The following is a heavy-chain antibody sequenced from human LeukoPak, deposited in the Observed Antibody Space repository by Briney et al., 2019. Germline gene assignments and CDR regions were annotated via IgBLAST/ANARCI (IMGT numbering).Heavy chain of an antibody. CDR2: MNPNSGNT. D-gene: IGHD5-12*01. CDR3: ARGGGWLSPLDF. J-gene: IGHJ4*02. V-gene: IGHV1-8*01. Sequence: ASVKVSCKTSGYTFTTYDINWVRQAPGQGLEWMAWMNPNSGNTGHAQRFQGRITLTSDTSIGTAFMELRNLRFDDTAVYYCARGGGWLSPLDFWGRGPLVSVSS. CDR1: GYTFTTYD.